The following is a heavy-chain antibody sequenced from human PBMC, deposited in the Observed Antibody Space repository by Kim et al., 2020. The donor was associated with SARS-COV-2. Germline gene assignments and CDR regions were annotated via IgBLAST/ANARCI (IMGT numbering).Heavy chain of an antibody. CDR2: ISYDGSNK. CDR1: GFTFSNYA. V-gene: IGHV3-30*04. J-gene: IGHJ4*01. CDR3: ARDWGLYCDFAWFCHY. Sequence: GGSLRLSCAASGFTFSNYAMHWVRQAPGKGLEWVSLISYDGSNKYYADSVKGRFTISRDNSKNTLYLQMNSLRAEDTAVYYCARDWGLYCDFAWFCHYWG. D-gene: IGHD3-10*01.